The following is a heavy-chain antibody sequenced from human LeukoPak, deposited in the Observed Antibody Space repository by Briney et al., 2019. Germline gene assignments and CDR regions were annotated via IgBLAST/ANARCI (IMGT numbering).Heavy chain of an antibody. D-gene: IGHD2-2*01. CDR2: ISISSSYI. CDR3: ARVGVCSSTSCYPFYFDY. V-gene: IGHV3-21*01. J-gene: IGHJ4*02. CDR1: GFSFSSYS. Sequence: PGGSLRFSCAASGFSFSSYSMNWFRRAPGKGLEGVSSISISSSYIYYADSVKGRFTISRDNAKNSLYLQMNSLRAEDTAVYYCARVGVCSSTSCYPFYFDYWGQGTLVTVSS.